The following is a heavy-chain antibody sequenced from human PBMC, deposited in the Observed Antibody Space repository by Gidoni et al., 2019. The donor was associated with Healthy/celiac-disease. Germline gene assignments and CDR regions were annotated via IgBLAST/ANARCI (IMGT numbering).Heavy chain of an antibody. CDR2: IYHSGST. J-gene: IGHJ4*02. CDR1: GSSISSGYY. Sequence: QVQLQESGPGLVKPSETLSLTCAVSGSSISSGYYWGWIRQPPGKGLEWIGSIYHSGSTYYNPSLKSRVTISVDTSKNQFSLKLSSVTAADTAVYYWARASYGSGSVYTVDWGQGTLVTVSS. V-gene: IGHV4-38-2*01. D-gene: IGHD3-10*01. CDR3: ARASYGSGSVYTVD.